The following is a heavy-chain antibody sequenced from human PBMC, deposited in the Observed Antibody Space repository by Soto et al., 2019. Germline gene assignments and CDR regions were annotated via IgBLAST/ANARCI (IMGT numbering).Heavy chain of an antibody. D-gene: IGHD3-22*01. CDR2: IYYSGST. Sequence: QLQLQESGPGLVKPSETLSLTCTVSGGSISSSSYYWGWIRQPPGKGLEWIGSIYYSGSTYYNPSLKSRVTISVDTSKNQCSLKLSSVTAADTAVYYCARQERYYDSSGYYNWFDPWGQGTLVTVSS. CDR3: ARQERYYDSSGYYNWFDP. CDR1: GGSISSSSYY. V-gene: IGHV4-39*01. J-gene: IGHJ5*02.